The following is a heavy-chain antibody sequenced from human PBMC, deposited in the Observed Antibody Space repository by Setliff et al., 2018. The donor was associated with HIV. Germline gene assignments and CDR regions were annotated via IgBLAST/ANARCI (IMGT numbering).Heavy chain of an antibody. Sequence: SETLSLTCTVSGGSISTYYWSWIRQPPGKGLEWIGSIYFTGSSDNNPSLKSRVSMSIDTSRNQFSLKLTFVTAADTAVYFCARFPTVVTAPGFWGRGTLVTVSS. J-gene: IGHJ4*02. V-gene: IGHV4-4*08. D-gene: IGHD2-21*02. CDR2: IYFTGSS. CDR1: GGSISTYY. CDR3: ARFPTVVTAPGF.